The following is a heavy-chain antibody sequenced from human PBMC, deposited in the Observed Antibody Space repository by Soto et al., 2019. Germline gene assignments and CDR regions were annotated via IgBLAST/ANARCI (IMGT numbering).Heavy chain of an antibody. CDR2: IYHSGST. J-gene: IGHJ4*02. Sequence: QLQLQESGSGLVKPSQTLSLTCAVSGGSISSGGYSWSWIRQPPGKGLEWIGYIYHSGSTYYNPSLKRRSTISIDRSKNQFSPKLRSVTAADTAVYYCARGDWLFSFDYWGQGTLVTVSS. CDR1: GGSISSGGYS. CDR3: ARGDWLFSFDY. D-gene: IGHD3-9*01. V-gene: IGHV4-30-2*01.